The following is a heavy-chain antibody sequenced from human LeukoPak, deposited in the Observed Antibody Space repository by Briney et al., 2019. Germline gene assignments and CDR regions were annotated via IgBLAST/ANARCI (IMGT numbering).Heavy chain of an antibody. CDR2: ISAYNGNT. CDR3: ARGTYYYDSSGYYQRDYYYYYYMDV. D-gene: IGHD3-22*01. V-gene: IGHV1-18*01. Sequence: ASVKVSCKASGYTFTSYGISWVRQAPGQGLEWMGWISAYNGNTNYAQKLQGRVTMTTDTSTSTAYMELRSLRSDDTAVYYCARGTYYYDSSGYYQRDYYYYYYMDVWGKGTTVTVSS. CDR1: GYTFTSYG. J-gene: IGHJ6*03.